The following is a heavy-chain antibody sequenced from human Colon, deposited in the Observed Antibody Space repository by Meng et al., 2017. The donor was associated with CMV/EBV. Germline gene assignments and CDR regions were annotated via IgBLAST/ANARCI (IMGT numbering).Heavy chain of an antibody. CDR3: ARRHTSGWYYFDS. CDR1: GDTVSSTTVG. J-gene: IGHJ4*02. Sequence: SQTLSLTCDISGDTVSSTTVGWNWIRQSPSRGLEWLGRIYYRSRWLDDYAQSVKSRISINVDTSKNQFSLQLDSVTLDDTAVYYCARRHTSGWYYFDSWGQGTLVTVSS. D-gene: IGHD6-19*01. CDR2: IYYRSRWLD. V-gene: IGHV6-1*01.